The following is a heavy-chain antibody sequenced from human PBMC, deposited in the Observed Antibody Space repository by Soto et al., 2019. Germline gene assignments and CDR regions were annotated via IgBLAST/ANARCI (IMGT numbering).Heavy chain of an antibody. J-gene: IGHJ6*02. V-gene: IGHV1-69*12. D-gene: IGHD2-8*01. Sequence: QVHLEQSGAEVKKPGSSVKVSCKASGGTFRTAAISWVRQAPGQGLEWLGGIMPVFRTPDYAQEFQGRVTITAGESSSTAYMELSGLRSDDTAVYYCARDNDRPQLGGNYYYVLDVWGQGTTITVSS. CDR1: GGTFRTAA. CDR2: IMPVFRTP. CDR3: ARDNDRPQLGGNYYYVLDV.